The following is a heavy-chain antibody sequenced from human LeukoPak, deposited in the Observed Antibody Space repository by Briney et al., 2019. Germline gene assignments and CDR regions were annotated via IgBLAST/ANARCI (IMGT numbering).Heavy chain of an antibody. Sequence: GGSLRLSCGASGCTFSSYARTCVRQAPGGGGVEWLTSSKSGGSTSYAASVTRPATISRDNSKNTLSLPMNSLRGEDTAVHSCAKARGSSVYEQFYYWGQGTPVTVSP. J-gene: IGHJ4*02. CDR3: AKARGSSVYEQFYY. CDR2: SSKSGGST. V-gene: IGHV3-23*01. CDR1: GCTFSSYA. D-gene: IGHD5/OR15-5a*01.